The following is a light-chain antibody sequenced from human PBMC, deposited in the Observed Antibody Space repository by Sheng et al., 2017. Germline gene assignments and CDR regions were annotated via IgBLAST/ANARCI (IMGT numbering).Light chain of an antibody. V-gene: IGKV3-15*01. CDR3: QQYNDWPRT. CDR2: DAS. Sequence: EIVMTQSPATLSVSPGERATLSCKASQSVSSNLAWYQQRPGQAPRLLIYDASSGATGIPARFSGSGSGTEFTLTINSLQSEDFAVYYCQQYNDWPRTFGQGPRWKSN. CDR1: QSVSSN. J-gene: IGKJ1*01.